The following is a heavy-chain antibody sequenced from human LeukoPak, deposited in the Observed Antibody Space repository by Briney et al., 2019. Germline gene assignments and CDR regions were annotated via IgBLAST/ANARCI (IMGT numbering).Heavy chain of an antibody. Sequence: GAAVKVSCKASGYKFTDDYMHWVRQAPGQGLEFMGWINPDSGFTNYAQKFKGRVTMTRDTSNSTAYLEVRSLTSDDTAVYYCAPHPEAYTRWWKVRGQGTLVTVSS. D-gene: IGHD3-16*01. J-gene: IGHJ4*02. CDR1: GYKFTDDY. V-gene: IGHV1-2*02. CDR2: INPDSGFT. CDR3: APHPEAYTRWWKV.